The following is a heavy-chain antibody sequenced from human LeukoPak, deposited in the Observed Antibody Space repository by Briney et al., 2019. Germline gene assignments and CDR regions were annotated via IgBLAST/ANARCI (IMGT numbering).Heavy chain of an antibody. Sequence: GGSLRLSCSASGFTFSSYAMHWVRQAPGKGLEYVSAISSNGGSTYYADSVKGRFTISRDNAKNSLYLQMNSLRAEDTAVYYCARASRGKKWLAYFDYWGQGTLVTVSS. CDR2: ISSNGGST. J-gene: IGHJ4*02. CDR1: GFTFSSYA. CDR3: ARASRGKKWLAYFDY. D-gene: IGHD6-19*01. V-gene: IGHV3-64*04.